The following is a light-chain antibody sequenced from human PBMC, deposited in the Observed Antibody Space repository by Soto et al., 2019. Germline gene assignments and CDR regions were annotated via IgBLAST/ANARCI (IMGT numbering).Light chain of an antibody. CDR3: QXXNNWPPRT. V-gene: IGKV3-20*01. Sequence: EVGLTQSPGTLSLSPGEXXXXXXXXXQSVSSSNYAWSQQKPGQAXXXRIXXXXXXAXGSPXXFSGSGSGTDSXXTISRLXPXXXAVYYCQXXNNWPPRTXXQGTKVDIK. CDR1: QSVSSSN. CDR2: XXX. J-gene: IGKJ1*01.